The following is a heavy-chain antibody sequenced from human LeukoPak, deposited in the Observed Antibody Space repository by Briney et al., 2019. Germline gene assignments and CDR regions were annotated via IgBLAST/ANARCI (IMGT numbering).Heavy chain of an antibody. D-gene: IGHD6-13*01. Sequence: GRSLRLSRAASGFTFDDYAMHWVRRAPGKGLEWVSGISWNSGSIGYADSVKGRFTISRDNAKNSLYLQMNSLRAEDTALYYCANSIAAAGGYYYGMDVWGQGTTVTVSS. CDR3: ANSIAAAGGYYYGMDV. J-gene: IGHJ6*02. CDR1: GFTFDDYA. CDR2: ISWNSGSI. V-gene: IGHV3-9*01.